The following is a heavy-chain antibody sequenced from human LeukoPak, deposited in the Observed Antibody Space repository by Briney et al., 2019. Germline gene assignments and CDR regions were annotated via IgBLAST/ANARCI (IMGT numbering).Heavy chain of an antibody. CDR2: SYWDDHK. J-gene: IGHJ4*02. V-gene: IGHV2-5*02. D-gene: IGHD1-1*01. Sequence: SGPTLVKPTQTLTLTCSFSGCSISTYGGGVGWIRQAPGKVLEWLLTSYWDDHKRYSPSLNSRLSITNATSKNQVVLTMSNMDPVDTGTYYCAHRGIQNFAWHLGYFYFWGQGILVTVS. CDR1: GCSISTYGGG. CDR3: AHRGIQNFAWHLGYFYF.